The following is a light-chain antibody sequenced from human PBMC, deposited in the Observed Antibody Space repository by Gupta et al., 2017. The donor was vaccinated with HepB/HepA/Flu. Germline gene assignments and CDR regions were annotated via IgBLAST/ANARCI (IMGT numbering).Light chain of an antibody. CDR3: CSYAGSRTWV. Sequence: SALTQPRSVSGSPGQSVTISCTGTSSDVGGYNYVSWYQHHPGRAPKVMIYADSKRPSGVPDRFSGSKSGNTASLTITGLQAEDEADYYCCSYAGSRTWVFGGGTILTVL. CDR1: SSDVGGYNY. CDR2: ADS. V-gene: IGLV2-11*01. J-gene: IGLJ3*02.